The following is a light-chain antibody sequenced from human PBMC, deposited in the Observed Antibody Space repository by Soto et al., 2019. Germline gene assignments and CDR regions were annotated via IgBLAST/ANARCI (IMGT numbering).Light chain of an antibody. CDR2: GAS. CDR3: HQYGSSPAT. CDR1: QSVRSN. Sequence: EIVIKQSPAALSVSPGERSTLSCRASQSVRSNLAWYPQTPGKAPRLLIYGASYRATGIPDRFSCSGAGTECTLPISRLEPEDFAVYYCHQYGSSPATFGQGTKVDIK. J-gene: IGKJ1*01. V-gene: IGKV3-20*01.